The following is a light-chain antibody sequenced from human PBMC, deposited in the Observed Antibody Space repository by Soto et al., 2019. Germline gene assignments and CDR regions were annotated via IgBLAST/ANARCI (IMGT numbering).Light chain of an antibody. J-gene: IGLJ3*02. V-gene: IGLV2-23*01. CDR2: EAN. CDR3: CSYAGSNSWV. Sequence: QSALTQPASVSESPGQSITISCTGTSSDVGYSNLVSWYQQHPGNAPKLILYEANKQPSGVADRFSGSKSGDTASLTISGLQAADEGDYYCCSYAGSNSWVFGGGTQLTVL. CDR1: SSDVGYSNL.